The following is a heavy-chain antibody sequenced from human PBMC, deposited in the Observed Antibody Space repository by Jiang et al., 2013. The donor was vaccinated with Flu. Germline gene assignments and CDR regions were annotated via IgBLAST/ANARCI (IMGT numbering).Heavy chain of an antibody. D-gene: IGHD6-19*01. Sequence: LLKPSETLSLTCAVYGGSFSGYYWSWIRQPPGKGLEWIGEINHSGSTNYNPSLKSRVTISVDTSKNQFSLKLSSVTAADTAVYYCARLSGWYGGHDYWGQGTLVTVSS. CDR1: GGSFSGYY. CDR3: ARLSGWYGGHDY. J-gene: IGHJ4*02. V-gene: IGHV4-34*01. CDR2: INHSGST.